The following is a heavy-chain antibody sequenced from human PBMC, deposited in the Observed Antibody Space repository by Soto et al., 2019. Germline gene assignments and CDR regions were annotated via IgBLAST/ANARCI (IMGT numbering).Heavy chain of an antibody. CDR2: ISGSGRNT. CDR1: GFTFSNYA. CDR3: VKDHDYDDNAPY. J-gene: IGHJ4*02. V-gene: IGHV3-23*01. Sequence: GGSLRLSCAASGFTFSNYAMSWVRQAPGKGPEWVSGISGSGRNTYFADSVKGRFSISRDNSKNTLYLHANSLRAEDTAVYYWVKDHDYDDNAPYGGQEPLVTVPS. D-gene: IGHD3-22*01.